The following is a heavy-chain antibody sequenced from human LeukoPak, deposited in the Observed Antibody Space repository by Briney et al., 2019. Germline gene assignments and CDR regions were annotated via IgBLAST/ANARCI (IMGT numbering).Heavy chain of an antibody. CDR3: ARAGEQIGYYFDY. D-gene: IGHD4-17*01. V-gene: IGHV1-69*05. J-gene: IGHJ4*02. CDR1: GGTFSSYA. CDR2: IIPIFGTA. Sequence: SVKLSCKASGGTFSSYAISWVRKAPGQGLEWMGGIIPIFGTANYAEKFQGRVTITTDESTSTAYMELSSLRSEDTAVYYCARAGEQIGYYFDYWGQGTLVTVSS.